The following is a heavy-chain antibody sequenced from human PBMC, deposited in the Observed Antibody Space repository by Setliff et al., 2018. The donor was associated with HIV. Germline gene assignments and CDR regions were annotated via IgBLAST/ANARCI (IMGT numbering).Heavy chain of an antibody. V-gene: IGHV4-31*03. CDR2: IYHRGTT. CDR3: ARVALAGMSARPFYFDY. CDR1: GGTVNSGAYY. J-gene: IGHJ4*02. D-gene: IGHD6-6*01. Sequence: SSETLSLTCTVSGGTVNSGAYYWSWIRQHPGKGLEWIGFIYHRGTTHYNSSLKSRLTISVDTSKNQFSLKLNSVPAADTAVYFCARVALAGMSARPFYFDYWGQGALVTVS.